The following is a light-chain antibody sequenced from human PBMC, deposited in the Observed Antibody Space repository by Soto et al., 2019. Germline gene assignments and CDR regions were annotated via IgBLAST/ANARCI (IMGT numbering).Light chain of an antibody. J-gene: IGLJ1*01. CDR2: DVS. Sequence: QSAQTQPASVSGSPGQSITISCTGTSSDVGGYNYVSWYQQHPGKAPKLMIYDVSNRPSGVSNRFSGSKSGNTASLTISGLQAEDEADYYCSSYTSSSTLGVFGTGTKLTVL. CDR1: SSDVGGYNY. V-gene: IGLV2-14*01. CDR3: SSYTSSSTLGV.